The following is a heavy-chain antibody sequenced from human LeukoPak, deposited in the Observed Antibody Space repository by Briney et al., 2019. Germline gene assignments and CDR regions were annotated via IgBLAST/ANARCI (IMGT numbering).Heavy chain of an antibody. CDR3: AKVDLRYFDWLPNDY. V-gene: IGHV3-30*18. D-gene: IGHD3-9*01. CDR1: GFTFSSYG. J-gene: IGHJ4*02. Sequence: GRSLRLSCAASGFTFSSYGMHWVRQAPGKGREWVAVISYDGSNKYYADSVKGRFTISRDNSKDTLYLQMDSLRAEDTAVYYCAKVDLRYFDWLPNDYWGQGTLVTVSS. CDR2: ISYDGSNK.